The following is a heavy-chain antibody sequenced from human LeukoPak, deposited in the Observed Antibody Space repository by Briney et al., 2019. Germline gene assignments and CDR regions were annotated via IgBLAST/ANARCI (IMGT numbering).Heavy chain of an antibody. CDR3: ASYYDSSGYKHWYFDL. D-gene: IGHD3-22*01. CDR2: IYYSGST. Sequence: PSETLSLTCTVSGGSISSSSYYWGWIRQPPGKGLEWIGSIYYSGSTYCNPSLKSRVTISVDTSKNQFSLKLSSVTAADTAVYYCASYYDSSGYKHWYFDLWGRGTLVTVSS. V-gene: IGHV4-39*07. CDR1: GGSISSSSYY. J-gene: IGHJ2*01.